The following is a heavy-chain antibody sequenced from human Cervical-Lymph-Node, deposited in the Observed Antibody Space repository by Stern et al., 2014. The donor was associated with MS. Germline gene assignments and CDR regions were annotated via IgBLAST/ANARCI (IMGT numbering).Heavy chain of an antibody. CDR3: GRISN. J-gene: IGHJ4*02. CDR1: GFTVSSYY. CDR2: INAGGTP. Sequence: EVQLVESGGGLIQPGGSLRLSCVASGFTVSSYYIMWVRQAPGKGLEWVSVINAGGTPNYADSVKGRFSISRDNSKNAVYLQMNNLRVEDTAVYYCGRISNWGQGTLVAVSS. V-gene: IGHV3-53*01.